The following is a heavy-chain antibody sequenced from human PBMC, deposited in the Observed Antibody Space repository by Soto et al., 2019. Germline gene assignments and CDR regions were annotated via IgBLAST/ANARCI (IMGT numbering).Heavy chain of an antibody. CDR2: IRSKTDGGTA. V-gene: IGHV3-15*07. CDR1: GFPFFNAW. D-gene: IGHD3-10*01. J-gene: IGHJ4*02. Sequence: EVQLVESGGGLVKPGGSLRLSCGASGFPFFNAWMYWVRQAPGKGLEWVGRIRSKTDGGTADYAAPVKGRFTISRDDSKDTLFLQMNSLRTEDTAVYYCITVFYYYGSGTYFAFDSWGQGTLVTVSS. CDR3: ITVFYYYGSGTYFAFDS.